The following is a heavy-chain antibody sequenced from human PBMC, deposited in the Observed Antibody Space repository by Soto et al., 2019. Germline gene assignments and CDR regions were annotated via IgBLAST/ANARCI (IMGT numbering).Heavy chain of an antibody. CDR3: ARGVYDFWNGHPKGLDY. J-gene: IGHJ4*02. CDR1: GFTFSGSA. D-gene: IGHD3-3*01. CDR2: IRSKANSYAT. V-gene: IGHV3-73*02. Sequence: EVQLVESGGGLVQPGGSLKLSCAASGFTFSGSAIHWVRQASGKGLEWVGRIRSKANSYATAYVVSVKGRFTISRDDSRNTASLQMNSMKTEDTAVYYCARGVYDFWNGHPKGLDYWGQGTVVTVSS.